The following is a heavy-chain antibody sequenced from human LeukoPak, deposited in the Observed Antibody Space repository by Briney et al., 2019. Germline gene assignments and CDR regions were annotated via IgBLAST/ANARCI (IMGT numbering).Heavy chain of an antibody. D-gene: IGHD5-18*01. CDR2: IYYSGST. Sequence: SETLSLTCTVSGGSISSYYWSWIRQPPGKGLEWIGYIYYSGSTNYNPSLKSRVTISVDTSKNQFSLKLSSVTAADTAVYYCARGPWIQLWLPAGYYYGMDVWGQGTTVTVSS. CDR3: ARGPWIQLWLPAGYYYGMDV. J-gene: IGHJ6*02. CDR1: GGSISSYY. V-gene: IGHV4-59*12.